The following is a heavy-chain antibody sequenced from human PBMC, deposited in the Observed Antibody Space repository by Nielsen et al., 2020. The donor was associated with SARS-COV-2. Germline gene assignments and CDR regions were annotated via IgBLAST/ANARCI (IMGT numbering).Heavy chain of an antibody. CDR2: IIPIFGTA. D-gene: IGHD2-2*01. CDR3: AREGSGVVPGPLGIGMWYYYHYMDV. CDR1: GGTFSSYA. V-gene: IGHV1-69*05. Sequence: SVKVSCKASGGTFSSYAISWVRQAPGQGLEWMGGIIPIFGTANYAQKFQGRVTMTTDSSTSTAYMELRSLRSDDTAVYYCAREGSGVVPGPLGIGMWYYYHYMDVWGKGTTVTVSS. J-gene: IGHJ6*03.